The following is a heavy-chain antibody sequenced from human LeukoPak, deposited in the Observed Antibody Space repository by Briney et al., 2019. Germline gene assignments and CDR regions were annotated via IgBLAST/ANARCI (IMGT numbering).Heavy chain of an antibody. Sequence: PGGSLRLSCAASGFTFDDFAMSWVRQAPGKGLEWVAVISYDGSNKYYADSVKGRFTISRDNSKNTLYLQMNSLRAEDTAVYYCARGQDIVVVVAATSSLGAFDIWGQGTMVTVSS. J-gene: IGHJ3*02. CDR1: GFTFDDFA. CDR3: ARGQDIVVVVAATSSLGAFDI. V-gene: IGHV3-30-3*01. D-gene: IGHD2-15*01. CDR2: ISYDGSNK.